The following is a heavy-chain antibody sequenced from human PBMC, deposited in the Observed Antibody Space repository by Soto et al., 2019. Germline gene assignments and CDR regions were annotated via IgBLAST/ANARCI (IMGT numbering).Heavy chain of an antibody. V-gene: IGHV3-66*01. CDR2: IYSGGST. Sequence: GGSLRLSCAASGFTVSSNYMSWVRQAPGKGLEWVSVIYSGGSTSYADSVKGRFTISRDTSKNTLYLQMNSLRAEDTAVYYCARDPNSYYYYMDVWGKGTTVTVSS. CDR1: GFTVSSNY. D-gene: IGHD2-8*01. J-gene: IGHJ6*03. CDR3: ARDPNSYYYYMDV.